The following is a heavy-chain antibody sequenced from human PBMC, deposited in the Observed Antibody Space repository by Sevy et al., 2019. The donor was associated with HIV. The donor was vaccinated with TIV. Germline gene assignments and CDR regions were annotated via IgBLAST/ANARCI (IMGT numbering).Heavy chain of an antibody. CDR1: GFTFSDYA. CDR2: ISYHGRNQ. D-gene: IGHD6-6*01. J-gene: IGHJ4*02. CDR3: ARKQFVLPFDY. Sequence: GGSLRLSCAASGFTFSDYAIHWVRQAPGKGLEWLAVISYHGRNQFYADSVRGQFTISKDDSKNTVYLQMNSLRPDDTAVYYCARKQFVLPFDYWGQGTLVTVSS. V-gene: IGHV3-30*04.